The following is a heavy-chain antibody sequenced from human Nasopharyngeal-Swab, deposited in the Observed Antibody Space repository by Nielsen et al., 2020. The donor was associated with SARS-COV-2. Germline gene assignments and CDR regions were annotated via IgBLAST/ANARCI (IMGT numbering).Heavy chain of an antibody. Sequence: GESLKISCAASGFTFSSYSMNWVRQAPGKGLEWVSYISSSSSTIYYADSVRGRFTISRDNAKNSVSLQMNSLRAEDTAVYYCARYAYSSAWSLDYWGQGTLVTVSS. CDR1: GFTFSSYS. CDR2: ISSSSSTI. V-gene: IGHV3-48*04. D-gene: IGHD6-19*01. J-gene: IGHJ4*02. CDR3: ARYAYSSAWSLDY.